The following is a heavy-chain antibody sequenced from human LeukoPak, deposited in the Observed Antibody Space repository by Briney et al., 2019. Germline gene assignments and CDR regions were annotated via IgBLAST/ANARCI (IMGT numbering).Heavy chain of an antibody. CDR2: VIPIFGTA. CDR3: ASEYYDFWSGSDWFDP. J-gene: IGHJ5*02. CDR1: GGTFSSYA. Sequence: SVKVSCKASGGTFSSYAISWVRQAPGQGLEWMGRVIPIFGTANYAQKFQGRVTITTDESTSTAYMELSSLRSEDTAVYYCASEYYDFWSGSDWFDPWGQGTLVTVSS. D-gene: IGHD3-3*01. V-gene: IGHV1-69*05.